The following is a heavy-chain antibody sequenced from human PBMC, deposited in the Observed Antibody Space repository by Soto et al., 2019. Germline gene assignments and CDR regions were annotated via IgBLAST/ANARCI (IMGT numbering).Heavy chain of an antibody. CDR3: GKGKGVTRSGVVYFDY. D-gene: IGHD3-3*01. CDR2: VTYDGRNA. V-gene: IGHV3-30*18. J-gene: IGHJ4*02. CDR1: GFMFSSYG. Sequence: QVQLVESGGGVVQPGTSLRLSCEASGFMFSSYGMFWVRQAPGKGLEWVAVVTYDGRNAYYGEAVKGRFTISRDNSNNRLYLEMNSLRAEDTAVYHCGKGKGVTRSGVVYFDYWGLGTALTVSS.